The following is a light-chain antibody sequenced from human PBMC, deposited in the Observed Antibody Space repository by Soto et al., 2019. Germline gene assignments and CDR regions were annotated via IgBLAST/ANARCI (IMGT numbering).Light chain of an antibody. CDR3: MQALQSPIT. J-gene: IGKJ5*01. Sequence: DIVMTQSPLSLPVTPGEPASISCRSSQSLLHSNGYNYLDWYLQKPGQSPQVLIYLGSNRASGVPDRFSGSGSGTDCTLKISRVEAEDAGVYYCMQALQSPITFGQGTRLEIK. CDR2: LGS. CDR1: QSLLHSNGYNY. V-gene: IGKV2-28*01.